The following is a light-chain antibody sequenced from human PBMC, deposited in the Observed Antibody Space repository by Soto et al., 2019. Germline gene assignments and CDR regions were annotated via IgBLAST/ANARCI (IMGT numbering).Light chain of an antibody. Sequence: QGALPQPDSVFGCYGQSITISCTGTRSDVGGYNYVSWYQQHPGKAPKLMIYDVSNRPSGVSNRFSGSKSGNTASLTISGLQAEDEADYYCSSYTISSYVFGTGAKVTV. V-gene: IGLV2-14*01. CDR2: DVS. J-gene: IGLJ1*01. CDR1: RSDVGGYNY. CDR3: SSYTISSYV.